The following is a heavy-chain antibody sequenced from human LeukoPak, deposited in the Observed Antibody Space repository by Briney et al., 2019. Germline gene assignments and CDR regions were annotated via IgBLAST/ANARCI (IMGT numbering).Heavy chain of an antibody. CDR3: AKDPPRSRAIVDAFDI. J-gene: IGHJ3*02. CDR2: ISNSGSST. Sequence: PGGSLRLSCAASGFTFSNYAMIWVRQAPGKGLEWVSVISNSGSSTDYADSVKGRFTISRDNSKNTLYLQMNSPRAEDTAVYYCAKDPPRSRAIVDAFDIWGQGTLVTVSS. D-gene: IGHD3-22*01. CDR1: GFTFSNYA. V-gene: IGHV3-23*01.